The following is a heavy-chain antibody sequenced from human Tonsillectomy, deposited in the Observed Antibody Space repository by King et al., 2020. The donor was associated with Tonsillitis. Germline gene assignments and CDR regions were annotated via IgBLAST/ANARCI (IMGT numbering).Heavy chain of an antibody. CDR1: GGSVSSSVYY. J-gene: IGHJ4*02. Sequence: QLQESGPGLVEPSETLSLTCTVSGGSVSSSVYYWGWIRQPPGKGLEWIGSIFYSGSTYYNPSLKSRVTMSIHTPKNQFSLRLSSVTAADPAVYYCARSLDGYNYKYYFDYWGRGTLVTVSS. CDR2: IFYSGST. D-gene: IGHD5-24*01. V-gene: IGHV4-39*01. CDR3: ARSLDGYNYKYYFDY.